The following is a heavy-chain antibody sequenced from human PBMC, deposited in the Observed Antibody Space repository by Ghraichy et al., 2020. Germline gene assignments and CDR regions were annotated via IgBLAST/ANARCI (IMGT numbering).Heavy chain of an antibody. D-gene: IGHD6-25*01. CDR2: INSDGSST. J-gene: IGHJ4*02. CDR3: ARVSGTRDGYIDY. CDR1: GFTFSNYW. Sequence: GESLNISCAASGFTFSNYWMHWVRQAPGKGLVWVSRINSDGSSTSYADSVKGRFTISRDNAKNTLYLQMNSLRAEDTAVYYCARVSGTRDGYIDYWGQGTLVTVSS. V-gene: IGHV3-74*01.